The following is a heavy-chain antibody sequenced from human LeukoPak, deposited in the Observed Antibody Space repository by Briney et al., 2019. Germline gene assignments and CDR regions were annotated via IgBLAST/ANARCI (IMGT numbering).Heavy chain of an antibody. CDR3: ARGGIVVVPAETHYFDY. D-gene: IGHD2-2*01. J-gene: IGHJ4*02. CDR2: ISAYNGNT. V-gene: IGHV1-18*01. Sequence: ASVKVSCKASGYTFTSYGISWVRQAPGQGLEWMGWISAYNGNTNYAQKLQGRVTMTTDTSTSTAYMELRSLRSDDTAVYYCARGGIVVVPAETHYFDYWGQGTLVTVS. CDR1: GYTFTSYG.